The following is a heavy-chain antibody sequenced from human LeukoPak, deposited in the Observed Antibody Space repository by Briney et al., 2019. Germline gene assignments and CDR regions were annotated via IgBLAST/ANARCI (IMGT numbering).Heavy chain of an antibody. J-gene: IGHJ6*03. CDR2: IIPIFGTA. CDR1: GGTFSSYA. D-gene: IGHD1-1*01. V-gene: IGHV1-69*01. CDR3: ARGDNANGYYYYYYYMDV. Sequence: SVTVSCKASGGTFSSYAISWVRQAPGQGLEWMGGIIPIFGTANYAQKFQGRVTITADESTSTAYMELSSLRSEDTAVYYCARGDNANGYYYYYYYMDVWGKGTTVTVSS.